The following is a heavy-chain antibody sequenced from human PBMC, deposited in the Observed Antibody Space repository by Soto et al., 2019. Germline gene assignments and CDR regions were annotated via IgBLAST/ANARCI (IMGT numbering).Heavy chain of an antibody. D-gene: IGHD5-12*01. Sequence: EVQLVESGGGLVQPGGSLKLSCAASGFTFSGSAMHWVRQASGKGLEWVGRIRSKANSYATAYAASVKGRFTISRDYSKNTAYLQMNSLKTEDTAVYYCTRRGYSGYEQGADFDYWGQGTLVTVSS. J-gene: IGHJ4*02. V-gene: IGHV3-73*02. CDR3: TRRGYSGYEQGADFDY. CDR2: IRSKANSYAT. CDR1: GFTFSGSA.